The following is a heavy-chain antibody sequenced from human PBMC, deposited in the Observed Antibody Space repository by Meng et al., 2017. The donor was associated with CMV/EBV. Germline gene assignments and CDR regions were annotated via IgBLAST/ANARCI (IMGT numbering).Heavy chain of an antibody. CDR3: ASIVGAQDY. CDR1: GGSISSSSYY. CDR2: IYYSGST. Sequence: QLPGSGPGLVKPSETLSLTCTVSGGSISSSSYYWGWIRQPPGKGLEWIGSIYYSGSTYYNPSLKSRVTISVDTSKNQFSLKLSSVTAADTAVYYCASIVGAQDYWGQGTLVTVSS. D-gene: IGHD1-26*01. J-gene: IGHJ4*02. V-gene: IGHV4-39*07.